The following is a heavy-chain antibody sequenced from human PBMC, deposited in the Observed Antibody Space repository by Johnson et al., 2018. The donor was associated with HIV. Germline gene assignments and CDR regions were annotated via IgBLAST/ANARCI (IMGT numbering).Heavy chain of an antibody. J-gene: IGHJ3*02. Sequence: EVQLVESGGRLVQPGRSLRLSCAASGFIFDDYAMHWVRQVPGKGLEWVSGINWNGGSTGYSDSVKGRFTISRDNAKNFLYLQMNSLRAEDTAVYYCAKVAIWGTYRYNLGDTYDIWGQGTMVTVSS. D-gene: IGHD3-16*02. CDR3: AKVAIWGTYRYNLGDTYDI. CDR1: GFIFDDYA. CDR2: INWNGGST. V-gene: IGHV3-9*01.